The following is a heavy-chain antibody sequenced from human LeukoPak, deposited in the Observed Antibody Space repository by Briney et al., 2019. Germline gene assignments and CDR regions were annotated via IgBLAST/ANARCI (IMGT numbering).Heavy chain of an antibody. V-gene: IGHV3-48*03. CDR1: GFTFSSYE. CDR3: ARDRCLEYYYGSCSPNDAFDI. CDR2: ISSSGSTI. Sequence: GGPLRLSCAASGFTFSSYEMNWVRQAPGKGLEWVSYISSSGSTIYYADSVKGRFTISRDNAKNSLYLQMNSLRAEDTAVYYCARDRCLEYYYGSCSPNDAFDIWGQGTMVTVSS. D-gene: IGHD3-10*01. J-gene: IGHJ3*02.